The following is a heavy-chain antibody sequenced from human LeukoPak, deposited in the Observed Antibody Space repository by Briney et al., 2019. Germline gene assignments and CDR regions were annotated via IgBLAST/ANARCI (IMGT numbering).Heavy chain of an antibody. Sequence: GGSLRLSCATSGFTFSSYAMNWVRQAPGKGLECVSFISTSGDFTYYAASVKGRFTVSRDNSKNTLYLQMNSLRADDTAVYYCAKVSGSSWYYYYGMDVWGQGTTVTVSS. CDR2: ISTSGDFT. CDR3: AKVSGSSWYYYYGMDV. CDR1: GFTFSSYA. J-gene: IGHJ6*02. D-gene: IGHD6-13*01. V-gene: IGHV3-23*01.